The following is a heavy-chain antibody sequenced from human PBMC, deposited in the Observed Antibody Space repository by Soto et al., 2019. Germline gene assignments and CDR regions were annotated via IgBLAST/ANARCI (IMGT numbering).Heavy chain of an antibody. CDR1: GFTFSSYS. CDR3: ARERSPCPDY. D-gene: IGHD3-10*01. Sequence: EVQLVESGGGLVKPGGSLRLSCAASGFTFSSYSMNWVRQAPGKGLAWFSSISSSSSYIYYADSVKGRFTISRDNAKNSLYLQMNSLRAEDTAVYYCARERSPCPDYCGQGTLVTVSS. J-gene: IGHJ4*02. V-gene: IGHV3-21*01. CDR2: ISSSSSYI.